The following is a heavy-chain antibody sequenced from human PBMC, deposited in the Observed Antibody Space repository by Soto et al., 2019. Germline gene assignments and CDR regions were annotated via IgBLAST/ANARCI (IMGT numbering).Heavy chain of an antibody. Sequence: PSETLSLTCAFYGGCFSGYYGSWIRQPPGKGLEWLGDINPSGSTNYNPSLKSRVIMSVDTSKKQFSLNVTSVTAADTAVYYCARGARRRPPRDAFDIWGQGTMVTVSS. J-gene: IGHJ3*02. CDR1: GGCFSGYY. V-gene: IGHV4-34*01. CDR2: INPSGST. CDR3: ARGARRRPPRDAFDI.